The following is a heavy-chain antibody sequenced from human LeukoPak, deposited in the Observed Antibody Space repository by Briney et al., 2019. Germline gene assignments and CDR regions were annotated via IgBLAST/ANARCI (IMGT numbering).Heavy chain of an antibody. CDR3: ASGGYCSSTSCPLPLNY. Sequence: ASVKVSCKASGYTFTSYDINWVRQATGQGLEWMGWMNPNSGNTGYAQKFQGRVTITRNTSISTAYMELSSLRSEDTAVYYCASGGYCSSTSCPLPLNYWDQGTLVTVSS. V-gene: IGHV1-8*03. D-gene: IGHD2-2*01. CDR2: MNPNSGNT. J-gene: IGHJ4*02. CDR1: GYTFTSYD.